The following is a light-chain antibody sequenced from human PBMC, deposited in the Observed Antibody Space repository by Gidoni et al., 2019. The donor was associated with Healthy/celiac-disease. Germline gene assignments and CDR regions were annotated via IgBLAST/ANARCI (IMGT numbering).Light chain of an antibody. V-gene: IGKV1-33*01. J-gene: IGKJ2*01. CDR1: QDISNY. Sequence: IQMTQSPSSLAASVGDRVTITCQASQDISNYLNWYQQKPGKATKLLIYDASKLETVVPSRFSGSGSGKDFTFTISSLQPEDIATYYCQQYDNLPYTFGQGTKLEIK. CDR3: QQYDNLPYT. CDR2: DAS.